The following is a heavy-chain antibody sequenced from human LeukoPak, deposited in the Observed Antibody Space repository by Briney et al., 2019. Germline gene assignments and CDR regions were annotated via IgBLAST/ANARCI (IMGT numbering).Heavy chain of an antibody. CDR2: INPNNGDT. D-gene: IGHD3-10*01. CDR3: ARFRLWFGPDTERTWFYP. CDR1: GYIFTVYY. Sequence: ASVKVSCKASGYIFTVYYMYWVRQAPGQGLEWMGWINPNNGDTNYAQRFQGRVTMTRDTSITTAYMELSRLTSDDTAVYYCARFRLWFGPDTERTWFYPWGQGTLVTVSS. V-gene: IGHV1-2*02. J-gene: IGHJ5*02.